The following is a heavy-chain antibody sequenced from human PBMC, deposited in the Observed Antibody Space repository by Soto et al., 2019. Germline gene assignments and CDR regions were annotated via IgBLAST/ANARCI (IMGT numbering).Heavy chain of an antibody. J-gene: IGHJ6*02. D-gene: IGHD6-13*01. CDR1: GYTFTSYG. CDR3: AREPYSSSWSSIYYYGMDV. CDR2: ISAYNGNT. V-gene: IGHV1-18*01. Sequence: QVQLVQSGAEVKKPGASVKVSCKASGYTFTSYGISWVRQAPGQGLEWMGWISAYNGNTNYAQKLQGRGTMTTDTSTSTAYMELRSLRSDDTAVYYCAREPYSSSWSSIYYYGMDVWGQGTTVTVSS.